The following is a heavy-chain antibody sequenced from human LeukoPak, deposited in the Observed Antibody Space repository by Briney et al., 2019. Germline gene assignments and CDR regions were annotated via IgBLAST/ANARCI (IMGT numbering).Heavy chain of an antibody. D-gene: IGHD2-15*01. V-gene: IGHV4-59*02. CDR3: ARGGQWSKFYFDN. CDR1: GGSVSSYY. J-gene: IGHJ4*02. CDR2: IHDSGST. Sequence: SETLSLTCSVSGGSVSSYYWSWIWQSPRKGLEWIGYIHDSGSTNYNPSLKSRVTVSVDTSKNQFSLKLRSVTAADTAVYYCARGGQWSKFYFDNWGQGTLVTVSS.